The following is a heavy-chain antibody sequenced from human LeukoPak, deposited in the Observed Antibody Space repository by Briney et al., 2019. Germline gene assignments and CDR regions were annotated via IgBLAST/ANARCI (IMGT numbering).Heavy chain of an antibody. CDR2: IYPGDSDT. D-gene: IGHD3-3*01. Sequence: GESLKISCKGSGYSFTSYWIGWVRPMPGKGLEWMGIIYPGDSDTRYSPSFQGQVTISADKSISTAYLQWSSLKASDTAMYYCARGSNYDFWSGLEYSFDYWGQGTLVTVSS. CDR1: GYSFTSYW. J-gene: IGHJ4*02. CDR3: ARGSNYDFWSGLEYSFDY. V-gene: IGHV5-51*01.